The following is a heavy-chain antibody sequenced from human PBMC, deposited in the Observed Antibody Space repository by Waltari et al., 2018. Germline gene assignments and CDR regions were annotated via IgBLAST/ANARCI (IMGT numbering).Heavy chain of an antibody. Sequence: QVQLVESGGGVVQPGRSLRLSCAASGFTFSSYGMHWVRQAPGKGLEWVAGISYDGSNKYYADSVKGRFTSSRDNSKNTLYLQMNSLRAEDTAVYYCAKRRDYGGNPGYFDYWGQGTLVTVSS. CDR3: AKRRDYGGNPGYFDY. J-gene: IGHJ4*02. D-gene: IGHD4-17*01. V-gene: IGHV3-30*18. CDR2: ISYDGSNK. CDR1: GFTFSSYG.